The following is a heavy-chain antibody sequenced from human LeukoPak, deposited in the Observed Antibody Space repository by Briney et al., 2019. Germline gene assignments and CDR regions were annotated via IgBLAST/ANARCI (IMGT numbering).Heavy chain of an antibody. CDR3: ARSYGDYANWFDP. D-gene: IGHD4-17*01. CDR2: IYNDGRT. CDR1: GFSVSSYY. V-gene: IGHV3-53*01. Sequence: PGGSLRLSCAVSGFSVSSYYWAWVRQAPGKGLEWVSLIYNDGRTYYADSVKGRFTISRDTSKNTVYFQMNSLRGEDTAVYYCARSYGDYANWFDPWGQGTLVTVSP. J-gene: IGHJ5*02.